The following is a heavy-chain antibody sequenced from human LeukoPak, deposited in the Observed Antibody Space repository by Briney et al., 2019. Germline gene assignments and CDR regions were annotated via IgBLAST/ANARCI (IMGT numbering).Heavy chain of an antibody. CDR3: AKDPSLGDCSGGSCYPPDF. D-gene: IGHD2-15*01. CDR1: GFSFSDAW. V-gene: IGHV3-30*18. CDR2: VSYDGSDE. J-gene: IGHJ4*02. Sequence: GGSLRLSCAASGFSFSDAWMNWVRQAPGKGLEWVAVVSYDGSDEQYADSVKGRFTISRDNSKNTLYLQMNSLRVEDTAVYYCAKDPSLGDCSGGSCYPPDFWGQGTLVTVSS.